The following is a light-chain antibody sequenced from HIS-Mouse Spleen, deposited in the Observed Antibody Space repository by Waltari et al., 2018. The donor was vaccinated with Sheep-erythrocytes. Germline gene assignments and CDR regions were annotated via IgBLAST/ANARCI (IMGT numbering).Light chain of an antibody. CDR1: QSLVHSDGNTY. Sequence: DVVMTQSPLSLPVTLGQPASISCRSSQSLVHSDGNTYLNWFQQRPGQSPRRLIYKVSNRDSGVPDRFSGSGSGTDFTLKISRVGAEDVGVYYCMQGTFGQGTKLEIK. CDR3: MQGT. CDR2: KVS. J-gene: IGKJ2*01. V-gene: IGKV2-30*02.